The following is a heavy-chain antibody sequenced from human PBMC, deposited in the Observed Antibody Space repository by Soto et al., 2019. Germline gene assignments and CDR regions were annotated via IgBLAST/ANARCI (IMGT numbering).Heavy chain of an antibody. CDR1: GGSISSGDYY. V-gene: IGHV4-30-4*01. CDR3: ARNFKTIFGVVPTPSAPPTPRLLGAFDI. CDR2: IYYSGST. D-gene: IGHD3-3*01. Sequence: SETLSLTCTVSGGSISSGDYYWSWIRQPPGKGLEWIGYIYYSGSTYYNPSLKSRVTISVDTSKNQFSLKLSSVTAADTAVYYCARNFKTIFGVVPTPSAPPTPRLLGAFDIWGQGTMVTVSS. J-gene: IGHJ3*02.